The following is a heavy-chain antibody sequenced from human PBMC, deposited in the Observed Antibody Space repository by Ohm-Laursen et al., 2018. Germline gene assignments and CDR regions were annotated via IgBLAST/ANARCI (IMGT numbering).Heavy chain of an antibody. CDR3: TTERPVLRYFDWLLN. CDR1: GFTFNNAW. J-gene: IGHJ4*02. V-gene: IGHV3-15*01. Sequence: SLRLSCTASGFTFNNAWMNWVRQAPGKGLEWVGRIKSKTDGGTTDYAAPVKGRFTISRDDSKNTLYLQMNSLKTEDTAVYYCTTERPVLRYFDWLLNWGQGTLVTVSS. D-gene: IGHD3-9*01. CDR2: IKSKTDGGTT.